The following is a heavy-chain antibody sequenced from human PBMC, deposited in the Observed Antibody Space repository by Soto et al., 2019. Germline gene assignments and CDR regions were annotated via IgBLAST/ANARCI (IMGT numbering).Heavy chain of an antibody. CDR1: GFTFSSYV. Sequence: DVQLLESGGHLVQPGGSLRLSCAASGFTFSSYVMSWVRQAPGKGLEWVSSVSAGGDMTYYSDSVKGRFTISRDNSNNALFLQMNSLRIEDTALYYCARGDRGGSGSPASYYYSGLDVWAKEPRSPS. D-gene: IGHD3-10*01. J-gene: IGHJ6*02. CDR2: VSAGGDMT. V-gene: IGHV3-23*01. CDR3: ARGDRGGSGSPASYYYSGLDV.